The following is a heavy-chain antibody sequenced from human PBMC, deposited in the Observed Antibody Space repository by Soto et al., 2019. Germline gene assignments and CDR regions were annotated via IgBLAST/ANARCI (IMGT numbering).Heavy chain of an antibody. J-gene: IGHJ4*02. CDR3: ANLRGGSAMGPFDY. CDR1: GFTFSSYA. D-gene: IGHD5-18*01. Sequence: WGSLRLSCAASGFTFSSYAMSWVRQAPGKGLEWVSAISGSGGSTYYADSVKGRFTISRDNSKNTLYLQMNSLRAEDTAVYYCANLRGGSAMGPFDYWGQGTLVTVSS. CDR2: ISGSGGST. V-gene: IGHV3-23*01.